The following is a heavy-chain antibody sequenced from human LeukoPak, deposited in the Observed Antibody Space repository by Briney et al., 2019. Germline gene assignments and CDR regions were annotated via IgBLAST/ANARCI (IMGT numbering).Heavy chain of an antibody. J-gene: IGHJ6*02. V-gene: IGHV4-59*01. D-gene: IGHD1-26*01. CDR1: GDPISTYY. Sequence: SETLSLTCTASGDPISTYYWSWIRQPPGKGLEWIGYIYYSGSTNYNPSLKSRVTISVDTSKNQFSLKLISVTAADTAVYYCARDDSGSYHQLGVWGQGTTVTVSS. CDR2: IYYSGST. CDR3: ARDDSGSYHQLGV.